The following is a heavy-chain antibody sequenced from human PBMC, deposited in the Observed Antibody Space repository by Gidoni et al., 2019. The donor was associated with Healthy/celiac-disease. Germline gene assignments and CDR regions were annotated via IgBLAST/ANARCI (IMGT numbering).Heavy chain of an antibody. D-gene: IGHD6-13*01. CDR2: INHGGIH. CDR3: ARVVGRAAGVTNYSGGKCFDP. Sequence: QVQLQQWGAGLLKPSETLSLPCAVYGGSFSAYYWTWILQPPGKGLEWIGEINHGGIHNYHPSLKSRVTISLDTSKNQFSLKLSSVTAADTAVYYCARVVGRAAGVTNYSGGKCFDPWGQGTLVTVSS. J-gene: IGHJ5*02. V-gene: IGHV4-34*01. CDR1: GGSFSAYY.